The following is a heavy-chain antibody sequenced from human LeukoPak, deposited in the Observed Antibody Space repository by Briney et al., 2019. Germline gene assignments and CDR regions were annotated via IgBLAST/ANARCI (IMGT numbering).Heavy chain of an antibody. Sequence: GSSVKVSCKASGGTFSSYAISWVRQAPGQGLEWMGGIIPIFGTANYAQKFQGRVTITADKSTSTAYMELSSLRSEDTAVYYCARDGTGRGRYYYYGMDVWGKGTTVTVSS. J-gene: IGHJ6*04. V-gene: IGHV1-69*06. CDR1: GGTFSSYA. CDR2: IIPIFGTA. D-gene: IGHD3-10*01. CDR3: ARDGTGRGRYYYYGMDV.